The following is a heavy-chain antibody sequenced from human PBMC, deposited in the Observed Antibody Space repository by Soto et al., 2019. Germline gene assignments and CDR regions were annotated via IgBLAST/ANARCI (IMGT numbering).Heavy chain of an antibody. CDR3: ARGGSWIVRGLDAFDI. CDR2: INPNSGGT. Sequence: ASVKVSCKASGYTFTGYYMHWVRQAPGQGLEWMGWINPNSGGTNYARKFQGRVTMTRDTSISTAYMELSSLRSDDTAVYYCARGGSWIVRGLDAFDIWGLGTMVTVSS. V-gene: IGHV1-2*02. CDR1: GYTFTGYY. J-gene: IGHJ3*02. D-gene: IGHD6-6*01.